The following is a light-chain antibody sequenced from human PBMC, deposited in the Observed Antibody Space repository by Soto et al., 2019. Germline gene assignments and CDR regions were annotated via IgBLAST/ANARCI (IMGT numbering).Light chain of an antibody. CDR3: QQRSNWPPLT. J-gene: IGKJ4*01. V-gene: IGKV3-11*01. Sequence: EIVLTQSPATLSLSPGERATLSCRASQSVSSYLAWYQQKPGQAPRLLIYDASNRATGIPARFSGSGSGTHFTLTICSLEPEDFAVYYCQQRSNWPPLTFGGGTKVQIK. CDR1: QSVSSY. CDR2: DAS.